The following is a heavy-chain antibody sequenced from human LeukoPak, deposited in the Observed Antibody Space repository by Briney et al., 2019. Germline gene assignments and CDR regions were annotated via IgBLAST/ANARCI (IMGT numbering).Heavy chain of an antibody. Sequence: PGRSLRLSCAASVFTFSSYAMQWVRQAPGKGLEWVAVISYDGSNKYYADSVKGRFTISRDNSKNTLYLQMNSLRAEDTAVYYCARDYYGMDVWGKGTTVTVSS. J-gene: IGHJ6*04. CDR1: VFTFSSYA. CDR2: ISYDGSNK. V-gene: IGHV3-30*04. CDR3: ARDYYGMDV.